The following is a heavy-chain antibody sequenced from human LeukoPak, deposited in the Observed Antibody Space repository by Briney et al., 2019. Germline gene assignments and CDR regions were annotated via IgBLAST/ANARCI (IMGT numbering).Heavy chain of an antibody. CDR2: IYYSGST. V-gene: IGHV4-59*12. CDR3: ARPKTVITMIVGSEVAFDI. D-gene: IGHD3-22*01. J-gene: IGHJ3*02. Sequence: SETLSLTCTVSGGSISSYYWSWIRQPPGKGLEWIGYIYYSGSTNYNPSLKSRVTISVDTSKNQFSLKLSSVTAADTAVYYCARPKTVITMIVGSEVAFDIWGQGTMVTVSS. CDR1: GGSISSYY.